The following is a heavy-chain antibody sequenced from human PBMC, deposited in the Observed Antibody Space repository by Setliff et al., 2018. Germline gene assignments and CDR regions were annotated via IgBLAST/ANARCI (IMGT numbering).Heavy chain of an antibody. CDR1: GGSITSGSYY. J-gene: IGHJ4*02. CDR2: LHTSGTT. V-gene: IGHV4-61*02. CDR3: ARDNTIVGATDY. Sequence: SQTLSLTCAVSGGSITSGSYYWSWIRQPAGEGLEWIGRLHTSGTTDYNPSLKGRVTISADTSTNHFSLKLTSVTAADTAVYYCARDNTIVGATDYWGQGILVTVPS. D-gene: IGHD1-26*01.